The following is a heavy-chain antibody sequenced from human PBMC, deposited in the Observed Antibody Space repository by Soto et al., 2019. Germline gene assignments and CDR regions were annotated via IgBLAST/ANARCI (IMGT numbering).Heavy chain of an antibody. Sequence: LRLSCAASGFSFGPYTLVWVRQAPGKGLEWVSSITSSSYYIHYADSVKGRFIISRDNAKNSVFLQMNSLRAEDTAVYYCATHPLDLWQPDQYFQHWGQGTLVTVSS. V-gene: IGHV3-21*01. CDR2: ITSSSYYI. D-gene: IGHD6-13*01. CDR1: GFSFGPYT. J-gene: IGHJ1*01. CDR3: ATHPLDLWQPDQYFQH.